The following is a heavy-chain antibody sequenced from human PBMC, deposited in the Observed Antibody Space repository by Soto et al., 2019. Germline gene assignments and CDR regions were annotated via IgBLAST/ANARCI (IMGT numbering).Heavy chain of an antibody. Sequence: SCAASGFTFSSYSMNWVRQAPGKGLEWVSYINTDGSTTTYADSVKGRFTISRDNAKNTLYLQMNSLRAEDTAVYYCARDRDTYGLNFFDYWGQGTLVTVSS. CDR2: INTDGSTT. CDR3: ARDRDTYGLNFFDY. J-gene: IGHJ4*02. CDR1: GFTFSSYS. D-gene: IGHD5-18*01. V-gene: IGHV3-74*01.